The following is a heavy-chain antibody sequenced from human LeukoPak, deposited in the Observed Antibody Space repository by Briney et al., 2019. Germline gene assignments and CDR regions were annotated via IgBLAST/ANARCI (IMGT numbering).Heavy chain of an antibody. D-gene: IGHD7-27*01. CDR1: GGSISSYY. CDR3: ARVGLGKHRMDFDY. Sequence: SETLSLTCTVSGGSISSYYWSWIRQPPGKGLEWIGHIYYSGSTNYNPSLKSRVTISVDTSKNQFSLKLSSVTAADAAVYYCARVGLGKHRMDFDYWGQGTLVTVSS. J-gene: IGHJ4*02. V-gene: IGHV4-59*01. CDR2: IYYSGST.